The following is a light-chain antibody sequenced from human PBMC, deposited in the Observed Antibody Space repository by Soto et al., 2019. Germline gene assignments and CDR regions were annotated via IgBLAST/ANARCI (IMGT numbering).Light chain of an antibody. CDR3: QQYYTTPRT. J-gene: IGKJ1*01. CDR1: QSVLYRSNNKNN. V-gene: IGKV4-1*01. CDR2: WAS. Sequence: DIVMTQSPDSLAASLGERATINCKSSQSVLYRSNNKNNLAWYQQKAGQPPKLLIYWASTRESGVPDRFSGSGSGTEFTLTISSLQAEDVAVYYCQQYYTTPRTFGQGTKVEI.